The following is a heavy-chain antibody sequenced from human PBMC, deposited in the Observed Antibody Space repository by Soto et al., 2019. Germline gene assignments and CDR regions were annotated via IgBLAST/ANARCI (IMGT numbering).Heavy chain of an antibody. CDR2: IYYSGST. Sequence: QVQLQESGPGLVKPSQTLSLTCTVSGGSISSGGYYWSWIRQHPGKGLEWIGYIYYSGSTYYNPSLRSRVTISVDTSKNQFSLKLSSVTAADTAVYYCARDRRYYDSSGYPQGYYFDYWGQGTLVTVSS. CDR3: ARDRRYYDSSGYPQGYYFDY. J-gene: IGHJ4*02. D-gene: IGHD3-22*01. V-gene: IGHV4-31*03. CDR1: GGSISSGGYY.